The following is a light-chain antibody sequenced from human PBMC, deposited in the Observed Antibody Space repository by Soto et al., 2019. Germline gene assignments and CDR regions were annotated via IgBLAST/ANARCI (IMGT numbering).Light chain of an antibody. CDR3: QQYNNWWT. CDR1: QSVSNN. Sequence: EIVMTQSPATLSVSPGERATLSCRASQSVSNNLAWYQKKPGQAPRLLIYGASTRATGIPAWFSGSGSGTEFTLTISSLQSEDFAFYYCQQYNNWWTFGQGTRVEIK. CDR2: GAS. V-gene: IGKV3-15*01. J-gene: IGKJ1*01.